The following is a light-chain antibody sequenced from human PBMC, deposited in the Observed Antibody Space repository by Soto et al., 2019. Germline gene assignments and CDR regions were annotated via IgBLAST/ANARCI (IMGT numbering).Light chain of an antibody. CDR1: QSISRY. CDR3: QQFRRSPYT. J-gene: IGKJ3*01. V-gene: IGKV3-20*01. Sequence: GLTQSPGTLSLSPGERTTLSCRASQSISRYLAWYQQKPGQGPRLLIYGASSRATGTPDRFSGSGSGTDFTLTISRLEPEDFAVYYCQQFRRSPYTFGPGTKVDI. CDR2: GAS.